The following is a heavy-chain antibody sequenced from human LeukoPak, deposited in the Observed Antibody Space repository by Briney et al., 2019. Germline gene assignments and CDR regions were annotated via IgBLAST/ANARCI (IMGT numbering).Heavy chain of an antibody. CDR3: ARELSVAPYGMDV. J-gene: IGHJ6*02. Sequence: SETLSLTCAVSGGSISSSNWWSWVRQPPGKGLEWLGEIYHSGSTNYNPSLKSRVTISVDKSKNQFSLKLSSVTAADTAVYYCARELSVAPYGMDVWGQGTTVTVSS. CDR1: GGSISSSNW. D-gene: IGHD6-19*01. V-gene: IGHV4-4*02. CDR2: IYHSGST.